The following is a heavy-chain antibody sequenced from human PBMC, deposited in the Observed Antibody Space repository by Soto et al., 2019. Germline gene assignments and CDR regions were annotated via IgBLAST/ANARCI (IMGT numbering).Heavy chain of an antibody. Sequence: QVQLVESGGGVVQPGRSLRLSCAASGFTFRSHGMHWVRQAPGKELEWVATISLDGRNQYYADSVKGRFTISRDNSKNTLYLQMNNLRVEDTAVYYCAKFPWGSGSFYDYWGQGTLVTVSS. D-gene: IGHD3-10*01. J-gene: IGHJ4*02. V-gene: IGHV3-30*18. CDR3: AKFPWGSGSFYDY. CDR2: ISLDGRNQ. CDR1: GFTFRSHG.